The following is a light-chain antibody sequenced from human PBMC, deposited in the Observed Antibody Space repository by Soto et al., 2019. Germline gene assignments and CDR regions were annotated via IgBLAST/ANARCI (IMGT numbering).Light chain of an antibody. CDR1: QSVSSS. J-gene: IGKJ1*01. Sequence: EIVMTQSPATLSVSPGERATLSCRASQSVSSSLAWYHQKPGQAPRLLIYGASTRATGIPARFSGSGSGTEFTLTLSSLQSEDFAVYYCQQYNNWPSTFGQGTNVEIK. CDR2: GAS. CDR3: QQYNNWPST. V-gene: IGKV3-15*01.